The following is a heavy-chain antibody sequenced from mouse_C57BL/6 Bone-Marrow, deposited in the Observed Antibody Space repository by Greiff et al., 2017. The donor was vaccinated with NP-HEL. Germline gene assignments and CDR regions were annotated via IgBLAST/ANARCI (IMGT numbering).Heavy chain of an antibody. J-gene: IGHJ3*01. Sequence: QVQLQQSGAELVKPGASVKLSCKASGYTFTSYWMHWVKQRPGQGLEWIGMIHPNSGSTNYNEKFKSKATLTVDKSSSTAYMQLSSLTSEDSAVYYCARSRAYYSNYGFAYWGQGTLVTVSA. V-gene: IGHV1-64*01. CDR2: IHPNSGST. CDR3: ARSRAYYSNYGFAY. CDR1: GYTFTSYW. D-gene: IGHD2-5*01.